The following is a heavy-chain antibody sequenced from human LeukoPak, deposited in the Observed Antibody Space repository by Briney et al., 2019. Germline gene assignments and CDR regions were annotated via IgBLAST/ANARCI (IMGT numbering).Heavy chain of an antibody. CDR1: GIPVNSYA. J-gene: IGHJ4*02. CDR2: ISGSGGTT. CDR3: ASDYYDSSGYPRDY. D-gene: IGHD3-22*01. V-gene: IGHV3-23*01. Sequence: GGSLRLSCAVSGIPVNSYAMSWVRQAPGKGLEWVSVISGSGGTTFYADSVKGRFTISRDNAKNSLYLQMNSLRAEDTAVYYCASDYYDSSGYPRDYWGQGTLVTVSS.